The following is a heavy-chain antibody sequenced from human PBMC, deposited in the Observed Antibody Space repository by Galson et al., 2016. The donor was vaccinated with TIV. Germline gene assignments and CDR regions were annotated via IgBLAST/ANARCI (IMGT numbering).Heavy chain of an antibody. CDR2: IYASDTT. CDR1: GFSVSFNH. CDR3: AGGRRLALENVYYCGMDV. D-gene: IGHD5-24*01. Sequence: SLRLSCAASGFSVSFNHMSWVRQAPGKGLEWVSLIYASDTTYYIDSVKGRFTISRDNSKNTLYLQMNSLRVDDTAVYYCAGGRRLALENVYYCGMDVWGQGAT. V-gene: IGHV3-53*01. J-gene: IGHJ6*02.